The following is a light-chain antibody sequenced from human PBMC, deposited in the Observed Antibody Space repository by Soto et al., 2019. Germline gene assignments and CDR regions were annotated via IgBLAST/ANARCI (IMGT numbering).Light chain of an antibody. J-gene: IGLJ3*02. Sequence: QSALTQPRSVSGSPGQSVTISCTGTSSDVGGYNYVSWYQQHPGKAPKLEIYDVSKRPSGVPDRFSGSKSGNTASLTISGLQAEDEADYYCCSYAGTSLWVFGGGTKVTVL. CDR3: CSYAGTSLWV. CDR1: SSDVGGYNY. CDR2: DVS. V-gene: IGLV2-11*01.